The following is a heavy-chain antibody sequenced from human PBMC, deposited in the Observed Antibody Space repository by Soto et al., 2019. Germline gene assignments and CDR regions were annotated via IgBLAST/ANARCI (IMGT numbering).Heavy chain of an antibody. CDR2: IYYSGST. CDR1: GGSISSYY. D-gene: IGHD2-15*01. V-gene: IGHV4-59*08. CDR3: ARLDCSGGSCLIDY. Sequence: SETLSLTCTVSGGSISSYYWSWIRQPPGKGLEWIGYIYYSGSTNYNPSLKSRVTISVDTSKNQFSLKLSSVTAADTAVYYCARLDCSGGSCLIDYWGQGTLVTVSS. J-gene: IGHJ4*02.